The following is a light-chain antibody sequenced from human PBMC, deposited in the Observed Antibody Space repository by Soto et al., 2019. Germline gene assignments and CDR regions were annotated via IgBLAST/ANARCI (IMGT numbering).Light chain of an antibody. CDR3: QKCSGPPPFT. V-gene: IGKV1-27*01. CDR2: AAS. J-gene: IGKJ3*01. CDR1: HDITNY. Sequence: DIQMTQSPSSLSASVGDRVTITCRASHDITNYLAWYQQKPEKVPKLLIYAASTLQSGVPSRFSGSGSGTDFTLTISSLQPEDAATYFCQKCSGPPPFTFGPGTTVDIK.